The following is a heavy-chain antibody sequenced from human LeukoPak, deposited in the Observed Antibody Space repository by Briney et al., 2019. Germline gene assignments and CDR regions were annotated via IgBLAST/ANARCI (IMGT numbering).Heavy chain of an antibody. CDR1: GYTFTSYG. D-gene: IGHD2-2*01. Sequence: ASVKVSCKASGYTFTSYGISWVRQAPGQGLEWMGWISAYNGNTNYAQKLQGRVTMTTDTSTSTAYMALRSLRSDDTAVYYCAREVFVPAAMCGDYWGQGTLVTVSS. V-gene: IGHV1-18*01. J-gene: IGHJ4*02. CDR3: AREVFVPAAMCGDY. CDR2: ISAYNGNT.